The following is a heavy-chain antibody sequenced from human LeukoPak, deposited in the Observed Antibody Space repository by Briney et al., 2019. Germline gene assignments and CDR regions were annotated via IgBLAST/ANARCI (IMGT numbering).Heavy chain of an antibody. CDR2: ISYDGSNK. CDR3: ARENRYYGSGSTPNPFDP. D-gene: IGHD3-10*01. Sequence: GGSLRLSCAASGFTFSSYAMHWVRQAPGKGLDWVAVISYDGSNKYYADSVKGRFTISRDNSKNTLYLQMNSLRAEDTAVYYCARENRYYGSGSTPNPFDPWGQGTLVTVSS. J-gene: IGHJ5*02. V-gene: IGHV3-30*04. CDR1: GFTFSSYA.